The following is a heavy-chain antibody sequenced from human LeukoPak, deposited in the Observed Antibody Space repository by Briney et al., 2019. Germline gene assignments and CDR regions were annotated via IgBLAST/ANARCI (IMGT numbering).Heavy chain of an antibody. CDR2: IYYSGST. J-gene: IGHJ4*02. Sequence: SETLSLTCTVSGGSISSYYWSWIRQPPGKGLEWIGYIYYSGSTNYNPSLKSRVTISVDTSKNQFSLKLSSVTAADTAVYYCASSSGWNLYYFDYWGQGTLVTVSS. V-gene: IGHV4-59*01. CDR3: ASSSGWNLYYFDY. D-gene: IGHD6-19*01. CDR1: GGSISSYY.